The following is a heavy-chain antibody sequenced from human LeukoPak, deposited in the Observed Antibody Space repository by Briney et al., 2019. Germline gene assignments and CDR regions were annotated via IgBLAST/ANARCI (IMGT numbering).Heavy chain of an antibody. J-gene: IGHJ2*01. D-gene: IGHD3-9*01. Sequence: SETLSLTCRISGGSISSYYWSWIRQSRGKGLEWIGYIYYRGNTLYNPSLKSRLTISVDTSKNQFSLNLNSVTDADTAVYYCARGGDVLTSYYPYWYFDLWGRGTLVTVSS. CDR2: IYYRGNT. CDR1: GGSISSYY. V-gene: IGHV4-59*01. CDR3: ARGGDVLTSYYPYWYFDL.